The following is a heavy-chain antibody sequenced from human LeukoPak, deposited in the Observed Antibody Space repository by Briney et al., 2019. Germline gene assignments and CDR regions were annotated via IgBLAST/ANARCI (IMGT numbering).Heavy chain of an antibody. V-gene: IGHV5-51*01. D-gene: IGHD2-2*01. CDR1: GYSFTSYW. J-gene: IGHJ6*02. Sequence: GESLKISCKGSGYSFTSYWIGWVRQMPGKGLEWMGIIYPGDSGTRYSPSFQGQVTISADKSISTAYLQWSSLKASDTAMYYCARSRRVVPALYGMDVWGQGTTVTVSS. CDR2: IYPGDSGT. CDR3: ARSRRVVPALYGMDV.